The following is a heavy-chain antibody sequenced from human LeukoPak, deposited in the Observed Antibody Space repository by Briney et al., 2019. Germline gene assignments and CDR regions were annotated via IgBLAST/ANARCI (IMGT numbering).Heavy chain of an antibody. V-gene: IGHV3-74*01. Sequence: PGGSLRLSCAASGFTFSNYWMHWVRQAPGKGLVWVSRINSDGINTSYADSVKGRFTISRDNAKNTLNLQMNSLRAEDTAVYYCARVTWIQLCLDYWGQGTLVTVSS. CDR2: INSDGINT. J-gene: IGHJ4*02. D-gene: IGHD5-18*01. CDR1: GFTFSNYW. CDR3: ARVTWIQLCLDY.